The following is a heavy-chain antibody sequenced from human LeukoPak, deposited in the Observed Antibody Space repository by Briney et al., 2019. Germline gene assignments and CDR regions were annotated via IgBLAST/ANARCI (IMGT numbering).Heavy chain of an antibody. V-gene: IGHV1-69*01. J-gene: IGHJ4*02. CDR1: GGTFSSYA. D-gene: IGHD3-22*01. CDR2: IIPIFGTA. CDR3: ATRYPYYYDSSGYYPPGGY. Sequence: GASVKVSCKASGGTFSSYAISWVRQAPGQGLEWMGGIIPIFGTANYAQKFQGRITITADESTSTAYMELSSLRSEDTAVYYCATRYPYYYDSSGYYPPGGYWGQGTLVTVSS.